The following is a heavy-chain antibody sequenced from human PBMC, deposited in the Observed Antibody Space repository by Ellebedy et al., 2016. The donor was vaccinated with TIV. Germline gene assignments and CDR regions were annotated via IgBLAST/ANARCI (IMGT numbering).Heavy chain of an antibody. CDR2: INHSGST. J-gene: IGHJ5*02. V-gene: IGHV4-34*01. CDR1: GGSFSGYY. Sequence: MPSETLSLTCAVYGGSFSGYYWSWIRQPPGKGLEWIGEINHSGSTNYNPSLKSRVTISVDPSKNHFSLKLSSVTAADTAVYYCSRVIITMVRGDFPLPLIDPWGQGTLVTVSS. CDR3: SRVIITMVRGDFPLPLIDP. D-gene: IGHD3-10*01.